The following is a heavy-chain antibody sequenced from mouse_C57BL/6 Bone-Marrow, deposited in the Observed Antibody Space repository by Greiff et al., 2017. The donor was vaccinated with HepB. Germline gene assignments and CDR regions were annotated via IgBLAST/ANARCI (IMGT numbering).Heavy chain of an antibody. V-gene: IGHV1-69*01. CDR3: ARSDPFYYGSRGYYFDY. D-gene: IGHD1-1*01. CDR2: IDPSDSYT. Sequence: VQLQQPGAELVMPGASVKLSCKASGYTFTSYWMHWVKQRPGQGLEWIGEIDPSDSYTNYNQKFKGKSTLTVDKSSSTAYMQLSSLTSEDSAVYYCARSDPFYYGSRGYYFDYWGQGTTLTVSS. CDR1: GYTFTSYW. J-gene: IGHJ2*01.